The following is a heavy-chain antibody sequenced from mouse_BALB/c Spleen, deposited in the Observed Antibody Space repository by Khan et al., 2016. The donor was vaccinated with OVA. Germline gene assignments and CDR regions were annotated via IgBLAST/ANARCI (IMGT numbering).Heavy chain of an antibody. V-gene: IGHV1S135*01. J-gene: IGHJ3*01. Sequence: EVQLQQSGPELMKPGASVKISCKASGYSFTSYYIHWLMQSHGKSLEWIGYIDPFSGGTTYNQKLKGKATLTVDKSSSTAYIHISNMTSEESAVAYCTRHCCVAWFTYWGQGTLVTVSA. CDR2: IDPFSGGT. CDR3: TRHCCVAWFTY. CDR1: GYSFTSYY.